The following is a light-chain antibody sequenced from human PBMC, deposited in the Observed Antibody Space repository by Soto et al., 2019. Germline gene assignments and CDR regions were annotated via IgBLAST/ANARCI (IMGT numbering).Light chain of an antibody. V-gene: IGKV3-15*01. Sequence: EIVMTQSPATLSVSPGESATLSCRASQSVSNNLAWYQRRPGQAPRLLIYGGSTRATEVPVRFSGSGSGTEYTLTISSLQSQDFAIYYCQQYSKWTSVTFGQGTRLDVK. CDR2: GGS. J-gene: IGKJ5*01. CDR3: QQYSKWTSVT. CDR1: QSVSNN.